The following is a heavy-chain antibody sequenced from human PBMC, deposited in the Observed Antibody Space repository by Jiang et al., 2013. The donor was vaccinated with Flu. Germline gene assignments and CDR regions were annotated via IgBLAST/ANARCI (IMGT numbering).Heavy chain of an antibody. CDR1: GGSFNSDSYY. Sequence: GPGLVKPSETLSLTCTVSGGSFNSDSYYWGWTRQPPGKALEWIGGIYHSGSSYSRPSLKSRVTIFVDTSKNQFSLKVTSVTAADTAVYYCARAQKYSGFELPYFDYWGQGRLVTVSS. CDR3: ARAQKYSGFELPYFDY. J-gene: IGHJ4*02. V-gene: IGHV4-39*07. D-gene: IGHD5-12*01. CDR2: IYHSGSS.